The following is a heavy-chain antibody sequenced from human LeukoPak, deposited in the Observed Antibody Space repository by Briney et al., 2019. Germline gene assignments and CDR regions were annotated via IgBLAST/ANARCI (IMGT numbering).Heavy chain of an antibody. CDR2: IKQDGSER. J-gene: IGHJ3*02. D-gene: IGHD6-6*01. CDR1: GFTFSSYG. V-gene: IGHV3-7*01. CDR3: ARVASYAFDI. Sequence: GGSLRLSCAASGFTFSSYGIHWVRQAPGKGLEWVANIKQDGSERYYVDSLKGQFTISRDNAKNSLYLQMNSLRAEDTAVYYCARVASYAFDIWGQGTMVTVSS.